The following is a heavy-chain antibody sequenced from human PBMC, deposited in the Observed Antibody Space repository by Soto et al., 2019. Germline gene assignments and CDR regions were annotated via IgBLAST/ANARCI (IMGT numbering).Heavy chain of an antibody. CDR1: GFSLSTSGMC. D-gene: IGHD3-10*01. Sequence: SGPTLVNPTQTLTLTCTFSGFSLSTSGMCVSWIRQPPGKALEWLARIDWDDDKYYSTSLKTRLTISKETSKNQGVLTMTNMDPVDTATYYCARSPSRPPGVYYYYMDVWGKGTTVTVSS. J-gene: IGHJ6*03. V-gene: IGHV2-70*11. CDR2: IDWDDDK. CDR3: ARSPSRPPGVYYYYMDV.